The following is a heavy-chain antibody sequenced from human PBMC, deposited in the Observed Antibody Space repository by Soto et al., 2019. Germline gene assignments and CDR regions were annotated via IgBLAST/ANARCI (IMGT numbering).Heavy chain of an antibody. CDR2: FDPEDGET. CDR3: ATLPLTCSTSCYRGRAFDI. J-gene: IGHJ3*02. D-gene: IGHD2-2*02. Sequence: ASVKVSCKVSGYTLTELSMHWVRQAPGKGLEWMGGFDPEDGETIYAQKFQGRVTMTEDTSTDTAYMELSSLRSEDTAVHYCATLPLTCSTSCYRGRAFDIWGQGTMVTVSS. CDR1: GYTLTELS. V-gene: IGHV1-24*01.